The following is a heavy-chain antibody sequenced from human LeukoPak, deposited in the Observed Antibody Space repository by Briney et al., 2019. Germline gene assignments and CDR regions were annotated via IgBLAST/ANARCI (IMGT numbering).Heavy chain of an antibody. CDR2: IYYSGRT. J-gene: IGHJ4*02. V-gene: IGHV4-39*01. CDR1: GGSISSSSYY. Sequence: SETLSLTCTVSGGSISSSSYYWGWIRQPPGKGLEWIGSIYYSGRTYYNPSLKSRVSISVDTSKNQFSLKMSSVTAADTAVYFCARHPYWCDSSGYPLDYWGQGTLVTVSS. CDR3: ARHPYWCDSSGYPLDY. D-gene: IGHD3-22*01.